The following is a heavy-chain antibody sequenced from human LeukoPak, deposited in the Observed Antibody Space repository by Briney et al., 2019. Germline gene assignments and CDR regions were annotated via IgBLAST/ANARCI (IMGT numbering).Heavy chain of an antibody. CDR2: IVVGSGNT. V-gene: IGHV1-58*01. CDR1: GFTFTSSA. Sequence: GTSVKVSCKASGFTFTSSAVQWVRQARGQRLEWIGRIVVGSGNTNYAQKFQERVTITRDMSTSTAYMELSSLRSEDTAVYYCAAGLVPPRITMVRGVPPRDYWGQGTLVTVSS. D-gene: IGHD3-10*01. J-gene: IGHJ4*02. CDR3: AAGLVPPRITMVRGVPPRDY.